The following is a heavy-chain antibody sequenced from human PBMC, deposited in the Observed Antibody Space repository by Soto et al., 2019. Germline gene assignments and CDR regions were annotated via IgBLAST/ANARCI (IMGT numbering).Heavy chain of an antibody. CDR2: ITGSGIST. V-gene: IGHV3-23*01. D-gene: IGHD2-2*01. J-gene: IGHJ6*02. CDR3: ANADCSSTSCSGFYGMDV. CDR1: GFTFSNYA. Sequence: PWGSLRLSCATSGFTFSNYAMNWVRQAPGKGLEWVSTITGSGISTYYADSVKGRFTISRDNSKNTLYLQMNSLRAEDTAVYYCANADCSSTSCSGFYGMDVWGQGTTVTVSS.